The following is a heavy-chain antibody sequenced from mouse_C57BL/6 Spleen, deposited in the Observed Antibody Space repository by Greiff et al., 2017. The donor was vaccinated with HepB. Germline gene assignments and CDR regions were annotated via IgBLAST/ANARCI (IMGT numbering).Heavy chain of an antibody. D-gene: IGHD1-1*01. V-gene: IGHV14-4*01. CDR3: TTYDYYARGYFDV. CDR1: GFNIKDDY. J-gene: IGHJ1*03. CDR2: IDPENGDT. Sequence: DVQLQESGAELVRPGASVKLSCTASGFNIKDDYMHWVKQRPEQGLEWIGWIDPENGDTEYASKFQGKATITADTSSNTAYLQLSSLTSEDTAVYYCTTYDYYARGYFDVWGTGTTVTVSS.